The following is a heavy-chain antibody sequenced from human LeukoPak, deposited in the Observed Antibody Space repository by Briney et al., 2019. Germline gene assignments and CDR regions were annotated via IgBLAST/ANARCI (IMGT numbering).Heavy chain of an antibody. Sequence: ESGPMLVKPTQTLTLTCTFSGFSLSTRGVGVGWIRQPPGKALEWLALISWDGDKRYSPSLKSRRTITKDTSKNQVVLTMTNMDPVDTATYSWAHRQSTRYYDILTGYYSIYYFDYWGQGTLVTVSS. V-gene: IGHV2-5*02. CDR3: AHRQSTRYYDILTGYYSIYYFDY. CDR1: GFSLSTRGVG. J-gene: IGHJ4*02. D-gene: IGHD3-9*01. CDR2: ISWDGDK.